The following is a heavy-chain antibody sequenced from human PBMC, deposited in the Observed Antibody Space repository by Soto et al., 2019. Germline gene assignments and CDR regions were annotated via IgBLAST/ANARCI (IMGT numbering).Heavy chain of an antibody. CDR3: ARVAGRYQLLSDWVDP. D-gene: IGHD2-2*01. V-gene: IGHV1-3*01. Sequence: QVQLVQSGAEVKKPGASVKVSCKASGYTFTSYAMHWVRQAPGQRLEWMGWINAGNGNTKYSQKFQGRVTITRDTSASTAYMELSSLRSEDTAVYYCARVAGRYQLLSDWVDPWGQGTLVTVSS. CDR2: INAGNGNT. J-gene: IGHJ5*02. CDR1: GYTFTSYA.